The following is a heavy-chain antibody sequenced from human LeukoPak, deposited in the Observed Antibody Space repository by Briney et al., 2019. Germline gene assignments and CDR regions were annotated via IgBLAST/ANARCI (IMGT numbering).Heavy chain of an antibody. Sequence: GGSLRLSCAASGFTFSSYAMSWVRQAPGKGLEWASTISNSDGNTYYADSVKGRFTISRDNPKNTLCLQMNSLTAEDTAIYYCAKATGNLGNWGQGTLVTVSS. CDR3: AKATGNLGN. J-gene: IGHJ4*02. CDR2: ISNSDGNT. D-gene: IGHD1-1*01. V-gene: IGHV3-23*01. CDR1: GFTFSSYA.